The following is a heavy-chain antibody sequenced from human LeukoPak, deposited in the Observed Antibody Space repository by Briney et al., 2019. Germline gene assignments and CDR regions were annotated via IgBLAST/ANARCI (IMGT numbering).Heavy chain of an antibody. D-gene: IGHD3-10*01. Sequence: PGGSLRLSYAASGFTFDYYTMYWVRQGPGKGLEWVSLISMDGTNIHYADSVKGRFTISRDNSKNSLYLQMNNLRTEDTALYYCAKGRRRGYAYGSIEHWGQGTQVTVSS. J-gene: IGHJ4*02. CDR3: AKGRRRGYAYGSIEH. CDR2: ISMDGTNI. V-gene: IGHV3-43*01. CDR1: GFTFDYYT.